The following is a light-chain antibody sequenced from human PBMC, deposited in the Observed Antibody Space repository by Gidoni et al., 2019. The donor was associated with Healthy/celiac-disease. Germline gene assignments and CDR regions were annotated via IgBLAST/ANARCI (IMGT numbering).Light chain of an antibody. J-gene: IGKJ1*01. V-gene: IGKV3-20*01. CDR1: QSVSSSY. CDR3: QQYGSSPRT. CDR2: GAS. Sequence: EIVLTQSPGTLSLSPGERATLSCRASQSVSSSYLAWYQQKPGQAPRLLIYGASSRATGIPDRFSSSGSGTDFILTISRLEPEDFAVYYCQQYGSSPRTFGQGTKVEIK.